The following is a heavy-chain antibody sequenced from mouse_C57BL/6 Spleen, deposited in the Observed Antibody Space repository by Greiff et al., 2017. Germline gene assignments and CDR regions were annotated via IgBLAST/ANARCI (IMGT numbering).Heavy chain of an antibody. J-gene: IGHJ3*01. Sequence: EVKLMESGPGLVKPSQSLTLSCSVSGYSFTSGYYWYLLRPFPGNILEWMGYISYDGSNNYIPSLKNRISITRDTSKNPFFLKLNSVTTEDTATSCCASYDWFAYWGQGTLVTVSA. D-gene: IGHD1-1*01. CDR1: GYSFTSGYY. V-gene: IGHV3-6*01. CDR2: ISYDGSN. CDR3: ASYDWFAY.